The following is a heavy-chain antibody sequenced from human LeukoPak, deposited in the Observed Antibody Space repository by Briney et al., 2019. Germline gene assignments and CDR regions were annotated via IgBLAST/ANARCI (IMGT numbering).Heavy chain of an antibody. CDR1: GGSISSSSYY. CDR2: IYYSGST. Sequence: SETLSLTCTVSGGSISSSSYYWGWIRQPPGKGLEWIGSIYYSGSTYYNPSLKSRVTMSVDTSKNQFSLRLSSMTAADTAVYYCARDLGDRSRAYFVFDYWGQGTLVTVSS. V-gene: IGHV4-39*07. D-gene: IGHD3-16*01. CDR3: ARDLGDRSRAYFVFDY. J-gene: IGHJ4*02.